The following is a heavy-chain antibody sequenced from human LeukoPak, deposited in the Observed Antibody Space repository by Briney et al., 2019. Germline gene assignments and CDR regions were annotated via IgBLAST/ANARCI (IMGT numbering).Heavy chain of an antibody. D-gene: IGHD2-2*01. CDR3: ARGYCSTSCFLDY. CDR1: GYTFTSYY. J-gene: IGHJ4*02. CDR2: INPSGGTT. V-gene: IGHV1-46*01. Sequence: ASVKVSCKASGYTFTSYYMHWVRQAPGQGLEWMGIINPSGGTTSYAQKFQGRVTITTDESTSTAYMELTSLRSEDTAVYYCARGYCSTSCFLDYWGQGTLVTVSS.